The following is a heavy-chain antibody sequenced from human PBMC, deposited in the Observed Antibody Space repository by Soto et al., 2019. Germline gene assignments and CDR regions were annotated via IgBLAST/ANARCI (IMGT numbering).Heavy chain of an antibody. CDR1: GFTLSGSV. CDR2: IRSRSNGYAT. J-gene: IGHJ4*02. Sequence: PGGSLRLSCAASGFTLSGSVIYWVRQPSGEGLEWVGRIRSRSNGYATAYAASVRGRFTISRGDSKNTAYLQMNSLKTEDTAVYYCSRPGYSNYDSYYWGQGTPVTVSS. V-gene: IGHV3-73*01. CDR3: SRPGYSNYDSYY. D-gene: IGHD5-12*01.